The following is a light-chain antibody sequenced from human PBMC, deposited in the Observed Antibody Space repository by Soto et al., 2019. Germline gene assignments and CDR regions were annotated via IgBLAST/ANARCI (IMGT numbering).Light chain of an antibody. CDR1: QNVNSSY. Sequence: EIVLTQSPGTLSLSPEERATLSFRASQNVNSSYLAWYQQKPGQAPRLLIYGASSRATGIPDRFSGSGSGTDFTLTISRLEPEDFAVYYCQQYGSSPPWTFGQGTKVEIK. CDR3: QQYGSSPPWT. CDR2: GAS. V-gene: IGKV3-20*01. J-gene: IGKJ1*01.